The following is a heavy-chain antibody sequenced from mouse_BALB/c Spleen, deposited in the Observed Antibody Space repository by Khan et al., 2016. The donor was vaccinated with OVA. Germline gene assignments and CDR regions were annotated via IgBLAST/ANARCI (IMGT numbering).Heavy chain of an antibody. CDR2: IYPGTDNT. J-gene: IGHJ2*02. Sequence: QVQLQQSGAELVRPGASVKLSCKTSGYIFTSYWIHWVKQRSGQGLEWIARIYPGTDNTYYNEKLKDKATLTADKSSSTTYLQLNSLTSEDSAVYFCSREGALYYFDYWGQGTSLTVSS. CDR3: SREGALYYFDY. CDR1: GYIFTSYW. V-gene: IGHV1S132*01. D-gene: IGHD1-1*01.